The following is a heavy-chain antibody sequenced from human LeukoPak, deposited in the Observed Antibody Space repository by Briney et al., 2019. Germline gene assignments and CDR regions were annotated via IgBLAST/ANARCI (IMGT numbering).Heavy chain of an antibody. CDR2: ISYDGSNK. CDR3: ARGRLGAFDI. V-gene: IGHV3-30-3*01. J-gene: IGHJ3*02. Sequence: GGSLRLSCAASGFTFSSYAMHWVRQAPGKGLEWVAVISYDGSNKYYADSVKGRFTISRDNSKNTLYLQMHSLRAEDTAVYYCARGRLGAFDIWGQGTMVTVSS. CDR1: GFTFSSYA. D-gene: IGHD3-16*01.